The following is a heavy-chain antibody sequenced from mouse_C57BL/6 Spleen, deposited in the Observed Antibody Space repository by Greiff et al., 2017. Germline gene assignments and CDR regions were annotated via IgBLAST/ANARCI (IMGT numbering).Heavy chain of an antibody. CDR1: GFSLTSYG. J-gene: IGHJ4*01. V-gene: IGHV2-2*01. CDR2: IWSGGST. Sequence: VQVVESGPGLVQPSQSLSITCTVSGFSLTSYGVHWVRQSPGKGLEWLGVIWSGGSTDYNAAFISRLSISKDNSKSQVFFKMNRRQADDTAIYYCARKGYYYAMDYWGQGTSVTVSS. CDR3: ARKGYYYAMDY.